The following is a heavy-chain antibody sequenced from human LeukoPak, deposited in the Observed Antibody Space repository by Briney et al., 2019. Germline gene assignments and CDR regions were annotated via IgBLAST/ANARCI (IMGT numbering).Heavy chain of an antibody. D-gene: IGHD3-10*01. Sequence: SETLSLTCEVSGDSLSSGGYSWSWIRQPAGKGLEWIGRIYTSGSTNYNPSLKSRVTISVDTSKNQFTLKLSSVTAADTAVYYCAGNYYGSGSYYSEDRYWGQGTLVTVSS. V-gene: IGHV4-61*02. J-gene: IGHJ4*02. CDR3: AGNYYGSGSYYSEDRY. CDR1: GDSLSSGGYS. CDR2: IYTSGST.